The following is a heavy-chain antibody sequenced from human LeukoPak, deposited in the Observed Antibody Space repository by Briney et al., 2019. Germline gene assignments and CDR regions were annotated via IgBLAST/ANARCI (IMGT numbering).Heavy chain of an antibody. CDR2: IWYDGSNK. Sequence: PGRSLRLSCAASGFTFSSYVMHWVRQAPGKGLEWVAVIWYDGSNKYYADSVKGRFTISRDNSKNTLYLQMNSLRAEDTAVYYCARELVAAGWWDYWGQGTLVTASS. J-gene: IGHJ4*02. CDR3: ARELVAAGWWDY. CDR1: GFTFSSYV. V-gene: IGHV3-33*01. D-gene: IGHD6-13*01.